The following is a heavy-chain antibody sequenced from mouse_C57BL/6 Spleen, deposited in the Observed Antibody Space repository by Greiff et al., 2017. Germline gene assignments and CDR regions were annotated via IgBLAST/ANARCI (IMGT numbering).Heavy chain of an antibody. CDR1: GYSFTDYN. CDR2: INPNYGTT. CDR3: ARSDSSGYRFYFDY. D-gene: IGHD3-2*02. Sequence: EVQLQESGPELVKPGASVKISCKASGYSFTDYNMNWVKQSNGKSLEWIGVINPNYGTTSYNQKFKGKATLTVDQSSSTAYMQLNSLTSEDSAVYYCARSDSSGYRFYFDYWGQGTTLTVSS. V-gene: IGHV1-39*01. J-gene: IGHJ2*01.